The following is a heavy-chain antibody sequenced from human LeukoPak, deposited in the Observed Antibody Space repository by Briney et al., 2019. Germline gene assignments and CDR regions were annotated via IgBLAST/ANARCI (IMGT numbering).Heavy chain of an antibody. CDR3: ARDPVRGYCSSTSCYGRPFDY. CDR2: IIPILGIA. J-gene: IGHJ4*02. D-gene: IGHD2-2*01. V-gene: IGHV1-69*04. Sequence: SVKVSCKASGGTFSSYAISWVRQAPGQGLEWMGRIIPILGIANYAQKFQGRVTITADKSTSTAYMELSSLRSEDTAVYYCARDPVRGYCSSTSCYGRPFDYWGQGTLVTVSS. CDR1: GGTFSSYA.